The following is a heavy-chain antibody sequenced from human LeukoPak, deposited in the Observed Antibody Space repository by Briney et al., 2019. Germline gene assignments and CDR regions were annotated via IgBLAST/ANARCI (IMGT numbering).Heavy chain of an antibody. J-gene: IGHJ3*02. D-gene: IGHD3-16*01. CDR2: ISSSSSTI. CDR1: GFTFSRYS. CDR3: ARDGITIGGDAFDI. V-gene: IGHV3-48*04. Sequence: GGSLRLSCAASGFTFSRYSMNWVRQAPGKGLEWVSYISSSSSTIYYADSVKGRFTISRDNAKNSLYLQMNSLRAEDTAVHYCARDGITIGGDAFDIWGQGTMVTVSS.